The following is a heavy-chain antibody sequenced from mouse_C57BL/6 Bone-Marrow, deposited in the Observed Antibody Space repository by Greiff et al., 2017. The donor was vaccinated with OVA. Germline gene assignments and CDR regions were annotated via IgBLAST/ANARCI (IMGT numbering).Heavy chain of an antibody. CDR1: GFTFSDYY. D-gene: IGHD1-1*01. Sequence: EVKLVESGGGLVQPGGSLKLSCAASGFTFSDYYMYWVRQTPEKRLEWVAYISNGGGSTYYPDTVKGRFTISRDNAKNTLYLQMSRLKSEDTAMYYCARHITTVVALYYYAMDYWGQGTSVTVSS. CDR2: ISNGGGST. V-gene: IGHV5-12*01. CDR3: ARHITTVVALYYYAMDY. J-gene: IGHJ4*01.